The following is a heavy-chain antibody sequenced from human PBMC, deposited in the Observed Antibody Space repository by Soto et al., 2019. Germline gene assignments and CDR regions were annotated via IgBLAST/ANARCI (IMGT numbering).Heavy chain of an antibody. CDR1: GFSLSTSGVG. J-gene: IGHJ4*02. Sequence: SGPTLVNPTQTLTLTCTFSGFSLSTSGVGVGWIRQPPGKALEWLALIYWNDDKRYSPSLKSRLTITKDTSKNQVVLTMTNMDRVDTATYYCAHSFVVVTAICGYFDYWGQGTLVTVSS. D-gene: IGHD2-21*02. CDR3: AHSFVVVTAICGYFDY. V-gene: IGHV2-5*01. CDR2: IYWNDDK.